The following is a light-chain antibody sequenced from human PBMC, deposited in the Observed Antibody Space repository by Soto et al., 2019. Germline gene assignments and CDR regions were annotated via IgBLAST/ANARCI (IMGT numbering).Light chain of an antibody. CDR3: QQSYSTPPT. Sequence: DIQMTQSPSSLSASVGDRVTITCRASQSISSYLNWCQQKPGKAPKLLIYAASSLQSGVPSRFSGSGSGTDFTLAISSLQPEDFATYDCQQSYSTPPTFGQGTRLEMK. J-gene: IGKJ5*01. CDR2: AAS. V-gene: IGKV1-39*01. CDR1: QSISSY.